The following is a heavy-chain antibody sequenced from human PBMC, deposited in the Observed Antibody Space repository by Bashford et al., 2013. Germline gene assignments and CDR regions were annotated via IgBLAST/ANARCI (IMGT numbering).Heavy chain of an antibody. Sequence: VRQAPGKGLEWVSTLSVSGGTYYADSVEGRFTISRDNSKNTLYLQVNSLRAEDTAVYYCAKKSLTSGYAHFDYWGQGTLVTVSS. CDR2: LSVSGGT. D-gene: IGHD3-22*01. CDR3: AKKSLTSGYAHFDY. J-gene: IGHJ4*02. V-gene: IGHV3-23*01.